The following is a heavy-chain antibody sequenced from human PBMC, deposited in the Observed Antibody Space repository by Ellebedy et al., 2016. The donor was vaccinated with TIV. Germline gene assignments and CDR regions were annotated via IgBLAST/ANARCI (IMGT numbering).Heavy chain of an antibody. V-gene: IGHV3-53*01. J-gene: IGHJ4*02. CDR3: ARSIAAAETGFDY. CDR1: GFTVSSNY. Sequence: GESLKISCAASGFTVSSNYMSWVRQAPGRGLEWVSTIYSSGGTYYAGSVKGRFTISRDNSKNTLYLQMNSLRAEDTAVYYCARSIAAAETGFDYWGQGTLVTVSS. D-gene: IGHD6-13*01. CDR2: IYSSGGT.